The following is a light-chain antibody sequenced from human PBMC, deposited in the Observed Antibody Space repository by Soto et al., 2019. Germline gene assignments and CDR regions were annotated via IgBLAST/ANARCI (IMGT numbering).Light chain of an antibody. V-gene: IGLV1-51*01. CDR1: SSNIGNNY. J-gene: IGLJ1*01. CDR2: DNN. CDR3: GTWDSSLSVHV. Sequence: QSALTQPPSVSAAPGQKVTISCSGTSSNIGNNYVSWYQQLPGTAPKLLIYDNNKRPSGIPDRFSGSKSGTSATLGITGLQTGDEADYYCGTWDSSLSVHVFGTGTKLTVL.